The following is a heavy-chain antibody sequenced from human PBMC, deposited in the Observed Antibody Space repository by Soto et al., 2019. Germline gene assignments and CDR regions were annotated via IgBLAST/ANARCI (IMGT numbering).Heavy chain of an antibody. CDR2: IYYSGST. J-gene: IGHJ5*02. CDR1: GCSLSRGGYY. CDR3: ARNKGSRGGWFAP. Sequence: SETLSLTCTFSGCSLSRGGYYWGWVRPHPGKGLEWIGYIYYSGSTYYNPSPKSPVTITVDTSKNQFSLKLSSGTAADTAVYYGARNKGSRGGWFAPGGQGTLVTVSS. V-gene: IGHV4-31*01. D-gene: IGHD2-2*01.